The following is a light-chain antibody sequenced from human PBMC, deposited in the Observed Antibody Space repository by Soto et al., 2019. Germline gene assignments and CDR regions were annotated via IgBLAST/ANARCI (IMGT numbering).Light chain of an antibody. CDR1: QSVTTR. CDR3: QQYGGSPIT. J-gene: IGKJ5*01. V-gene: IGKV3-20*01. CDR2: GAS. Sequence: EIVTTQSPATLSVSPGERDTLSCRASQSVTTRLAWYQHKPGQAPTLLMSGASNRASGVPVRFSGSGSGTDFTLTITRLEPEDFALYYCQQYGGSPITFGLGTRLEIK.